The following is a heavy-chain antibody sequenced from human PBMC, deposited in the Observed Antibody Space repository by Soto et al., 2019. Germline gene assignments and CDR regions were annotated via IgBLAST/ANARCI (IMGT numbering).Heavy chain of an antibody. CDR1: GGSISSSSYY. D-gene: IGHD3-9*01. V-gene: IGHV4-39*01. Sequence: QLQLQESGPGLVKPSETLSLTCTVSGGSISSSSYYWGWIRQPPGKGLEWIGSIYYSGSTYYNPSLKSRVTISVDTSKNQFSLKLSSVTAADTAVYYCARLNVQTRSWSPLRYFDPHYFDYWGQGTLVTVSS. CDR2: IYYSGST. CDR3: ARLNVQTRSWSPLRYFDPHYFDY. J-gene: IGHJ4*02.